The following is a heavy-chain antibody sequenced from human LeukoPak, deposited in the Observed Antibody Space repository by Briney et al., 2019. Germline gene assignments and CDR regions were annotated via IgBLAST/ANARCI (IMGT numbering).Heavy chain of an antibody. J-gene: IGHJ4*02. Sequence: GGSLRLSCSASGFTFSNYVMHWVRQAPGKGLEYVSGISGDGARTYYADSVKGRFTISRDNSKNTLFVQMTSLRAEDTAVYYCVYQVQGVVKWGQGTLVTVPS. CDR1: GFTFSNYV. D-gene: IGHD3-3*01. CDR3: VYQVQGVVK. V-gene: IGHV3-64*05. CDR2: ISGDGART.